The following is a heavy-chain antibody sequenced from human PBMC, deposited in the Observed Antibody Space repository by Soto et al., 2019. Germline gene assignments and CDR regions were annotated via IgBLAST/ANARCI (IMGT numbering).Heavy chain of an antibody. Sequence: QVQLVESGGGVVQPGRSLRLSCAASEFTFSSYAMHWVRQAPGEGLEWVALISYDGSNKYYADSVKGRFTISRDNSKNTMYLQMISLRAEDTAMYYCARENSTDILKVVFESSPPSDPDYWGKGTLVTVYS. V-gene: IGHV3-30-3*01. CDR2: ISYDGSNK. D-gene: IGHD2-8*01. J-gene: IGHJ4*02. CDR3: ARENSTDILKVVFESSPPSDPDY. CDR1: EFTFSSYA.